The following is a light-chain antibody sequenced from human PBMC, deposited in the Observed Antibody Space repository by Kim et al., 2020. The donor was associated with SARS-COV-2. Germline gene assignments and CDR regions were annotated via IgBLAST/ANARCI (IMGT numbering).Light chain of an antibody. CDR3: NSRDSSGNRGV. Sequence: ALGPTVRITCQGDSLRSYYASWYQQKPGQAPVLVIYGKNNRPSGIPDRFSGSSSGNTASLTITGAQAEDEADYYCNSRDSSGNRGVFGGGTKLTVL. CDR2: GKN. CDR1: SLRSYY. V-gene: IGLV3-19*01. J-gene: IGLJ2*01.